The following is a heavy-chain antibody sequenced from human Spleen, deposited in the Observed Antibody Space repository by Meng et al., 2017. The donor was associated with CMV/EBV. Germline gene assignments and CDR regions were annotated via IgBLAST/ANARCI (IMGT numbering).Heavy chain of an antibody. CDR1: GFTFSSYA. J-gene: IGHJ6*02. CDR2: ISYDGSNK. Sequence: GESLKISWAASGFTFSSYAMHWVRQAPGKGLEWVAVISYDGSNKYYADSVKGRFTISRDNSKNSLYLQMNSLRAEDTAVYYCARVGVGQYYYYGMDVWGQGTTVTVSS. CDR3: ARVGVGQYYYYGMDV. V-gene: IGHV3-30-3*01.